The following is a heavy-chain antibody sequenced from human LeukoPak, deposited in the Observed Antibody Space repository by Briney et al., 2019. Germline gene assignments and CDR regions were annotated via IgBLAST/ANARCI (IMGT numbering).Heavy chain of an antibody. V-gene: IGHV4-39*01. J-gene: IGHJ2*01. CDR3: ARPQYYYGSGYWYFDL. D-gene: IGHD3-10*01. CDR1: GGSINSSDYH. CDR2: IYYSGST. Sequence: SETLSLTCTVSGGSINSSDYHWGWIRQPPGKGLEWIGSIYYSGSTYYNPSLKSRVTISVDTSKNQFSLKLSSVTAADTAVYYCARPQYYYGSGYWYFDLWGRGTLVTVSS.